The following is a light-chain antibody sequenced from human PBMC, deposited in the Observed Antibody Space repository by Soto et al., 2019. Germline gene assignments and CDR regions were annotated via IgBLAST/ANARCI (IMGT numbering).Light chain of an antibody. CDR1: NSDVGNYNY. V-gene: IGLV2-11*01. CDR2: DIN. J-gene: IGLJ2*01. CDR3: CSYAGSYTLV. Sequence: QSALAQPASVSGSPGQSITISCTGTNSDVGNYNYVSWYQQHPGKAPQLMIYDINKRPSGVPDRFSGSKSGNTASLTISGLQAEDEADYYCCSYAGSYTLVFGGGTKVTVL.